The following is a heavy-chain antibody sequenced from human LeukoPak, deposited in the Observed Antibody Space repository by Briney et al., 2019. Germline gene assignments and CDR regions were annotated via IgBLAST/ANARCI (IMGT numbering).Heavy chain of an antibody. CDR3: AANAYYYDSSGNGGYYFDY. J-gene: IGHJ4*02. D-gene: IGHD3-22*01. V-gene: IGHV3-23*01. CDR2: ISGSGGST. Sequence: PGGSLRLSCAASGFTFSSYAMSWVRQAPGKGLEWVSAISGSGGSTYYADSVKGRFTISRDNSKNTLYLQMNSLRAEDTAVYYCAANAYYYDSSGNGGYYFDYWGQGTLVTVSS. CDR1: GFTFSSYA.